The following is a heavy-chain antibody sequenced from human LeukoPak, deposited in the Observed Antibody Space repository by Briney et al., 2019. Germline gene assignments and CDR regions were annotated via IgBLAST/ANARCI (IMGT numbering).Heavy chain of an antibody. Sequence: SETLSLTCTVSGGSISSYYWSWIRLPPGKGLEWIGYIYYSGSTNYNPSLTSRVTISVDTSKNQFSLKLSAVTAADTAVYYCAGASYDSSGVHWGQGTLVTVSS. D-gene: IGHD3-22*01. CDR2: IYYSGST. V-gene: IGHV4-59*13. CDR3: AGASYDSSGVH. J-gene: IGHJ4*02. CDR1: GGSISSYY.